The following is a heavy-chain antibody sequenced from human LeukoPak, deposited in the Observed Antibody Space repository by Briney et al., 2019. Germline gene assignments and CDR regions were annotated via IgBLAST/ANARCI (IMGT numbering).Heavy chain of an antibody. Sequence: GRSLRLSCAASGFTFSSYAMHWVRQAPGKGLEWVALISYDGTDKYYADSVKGRFTISRDNSKNTLYLQMNSLRAEDTAVYYCARDSPLSAFDIWGQGTMVTVSS. D-gene: IGHD2-15*01. CDR2: ISYDGTDK. CDR1: GFTFSSYA. CDR3: ARDSPLSAFDI. J-gene: IGHJ3*02. V-gene: IGHV3-30*04.